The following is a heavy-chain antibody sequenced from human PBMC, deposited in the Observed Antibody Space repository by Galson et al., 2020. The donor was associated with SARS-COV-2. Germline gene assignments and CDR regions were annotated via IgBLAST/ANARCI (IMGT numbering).Heavy chain of an antibody. CDR2: MSYHGNNK. V-gene: IGHV3-30-3*01. D-gene: IGHD5-18*01. Sequence: TGGSLRLSCAASGFTFTSYAMHWVRQAPGKGLEWVAVMSYHGNNKYYADSVKGRFTISRDISENTLYLQMNSLTVEDTAVYYCARDGLKEGQGYSPGDYWGQGTLVTVSS. CDR1: GFTFTSYA. CDR3: ARDGLKEGQGYSPGDY. J-gene: IGHJ4*02.